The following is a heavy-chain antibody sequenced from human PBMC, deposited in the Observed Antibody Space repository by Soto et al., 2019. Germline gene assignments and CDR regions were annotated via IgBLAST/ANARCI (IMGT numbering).Heavy chain of an antibody. V-gene: IGHV2-5*02. CDR2: VYWDGDE. Sequence: QITLKESGPALVRPTQALTLTCTFSGFSLTTSGVGVAWIRQPPGKALECLALVYWDGDERFNPSLRNRLTLTKDTSKNRVVLTRPDMDPVDSGTYYCAHRGGCSAASCFSNYFDAWGQGALVTVSS. CDR1: GFSLTTSGVG. CDR3: AHRGGCSAASCFSNYFDA. J-gene: IGHJ5*02. D-gene: IGHD2-15*01.